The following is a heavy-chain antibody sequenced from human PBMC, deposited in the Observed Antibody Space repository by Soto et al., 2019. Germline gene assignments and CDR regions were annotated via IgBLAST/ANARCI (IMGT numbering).Heavy chain of an antibody. V-gene: IGHV1-18*01. CDR2: INGYNGDA. D-gene: IGHD3-10*01. CDR3: ASDLRRTDYYFDL. CDR1: GYTFSNYG. Sequence: QVQLVQSGGEVKNPGASVKVSCKASGYTFSNYGISWVRQAPEQGLEWMGWINGYNGDANYAQNLQGRVTVNTDKSKNTVYMAVRSLRCDDAAVYYCASDLRRTDYYFDLWGRGTLVIVSS. J-gene: IGHJ2*01.